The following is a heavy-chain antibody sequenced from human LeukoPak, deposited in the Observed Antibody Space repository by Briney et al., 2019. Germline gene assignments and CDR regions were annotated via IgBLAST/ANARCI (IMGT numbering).Heavy chain of an antibody. CDR1: GYTFTSYG. Sequence: ASVKVSCKASGYTFTSYGISWVRQAPGQGLEWMGWISAYNGNTNYAQKLQGRVTMTTDTSTSTAYMELRSLRSDDTAVYYCARELLWFGELLSQPYYYYMDVWGKGTTVTISS. CDR3: ARELLWFGELLSQPYYYYMDV. V-gene: IGHV1-18*01. CDR2: ISAYNGNT. J-gene: IGHJ6*03. D-gene: IGHD3-10*01.